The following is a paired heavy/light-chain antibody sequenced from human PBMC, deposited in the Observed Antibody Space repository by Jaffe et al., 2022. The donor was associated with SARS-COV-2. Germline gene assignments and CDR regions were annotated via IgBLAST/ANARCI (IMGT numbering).Heavy chain of an antibody. CDR2: ISVSGGDT. D-gene: IGHD3-22*01. J-gene: IGHJ4*02. V-gene: IGHV3-23*01. CDR1: GFTFNEYA. CDR3: VKDCRNYYDSSGYCLGGDY. Sequence: EVQLLESGGDLIHPGGSLRLSCAAAGFTFNEYAISWVRQAPGKGLEWVASISVSGGDTNYAESVKGRFSISRDNSKNTLYLQMNSLRADDTAVYYCVKDCRNYYDSSGYCLGGDYWGQGTLVTVSA.
Light chain of an antibody. CDR2: GAS. CDR1: QGISTY. Sequence: DIQLTQSPSFLSASVGDRVTITCRASQGISTYLAWYQQGPGKAPKFLIYGASTLQTGVPSRFSGSGSGTEFTLTITSLQPEDFATYFCQQVHSYPITFGGGTKVEIK. V-gene: IGKV1-9*01. CDR3: QQVHSYPIT. J-gene: IGKJ4*01.